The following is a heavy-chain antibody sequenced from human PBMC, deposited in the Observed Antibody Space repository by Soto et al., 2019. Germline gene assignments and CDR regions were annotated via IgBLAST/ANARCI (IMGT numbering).Heavy chain of an antibody. D-gene: IGHD3-16*01. CDR3: ARGGGRYVWYFDH. CDR2: IIPIFGTA. J-gene: IGHJ4*02. CDR1: GGTFSSYA. V-gene: IGHV1-69*13. Sequence: ASVKVSCKASGGTFSSYAISWVRQAPGQGLEWMGGIIPIFGTANYAQKFQGRITITADETTITAYMEMSSLRSEDTAVYYCARGGGRYVWYFDHWGQGTLVTVSS.